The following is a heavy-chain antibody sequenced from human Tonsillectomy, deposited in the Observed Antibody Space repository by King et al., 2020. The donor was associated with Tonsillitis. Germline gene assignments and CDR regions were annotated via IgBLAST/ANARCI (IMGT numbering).Heavy chain of an antibody. CDR3: ARIGGLWFGELRTKSRGYFDY. J-gene: IGHJ4*02. CDR1: GGSFSGYY. CDR2: INHSGST. V-gene: IGHV4-34*01. Sequence: VQLQQWGAGLLKPSETLSLTCAVYGGSFSGYYWSWIRQPPGKGLEWIGEINHSGSTNYNPSLKSRVTISLDTSKNQFSLKLSSVTAADTAVYYCARIGGLWFGELRTKSRGYFDYWGQGTLVTVSP. D-gene: IGHD3-10*01.